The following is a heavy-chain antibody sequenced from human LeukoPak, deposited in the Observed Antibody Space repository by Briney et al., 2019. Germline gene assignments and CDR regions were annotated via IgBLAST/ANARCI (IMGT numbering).Heavy chain of an antibody. J-gene: IGHJ5*02. Sequence: SETLSLTCTVSGGSISSYYWSWIRQPAGKGLEWIGYIYYSGSTYYNPSLKSRVTISVDTSKNQFSLKLSSVTAADTAVYYCAREIRHGDYNWFDPWGQGTLVTVSS. CDR1: GGSISSYY. CDR3: AREIRHGDYNWFDP. D-gene: IGHD4-17*01. V-gene: IGHV4-59*06. CDR2: IYYSGST.